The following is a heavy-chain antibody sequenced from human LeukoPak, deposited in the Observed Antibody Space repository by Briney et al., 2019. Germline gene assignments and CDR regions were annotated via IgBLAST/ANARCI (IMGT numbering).Heavy chain of an antibody. CDR2: IIPIFGTA. CDR3: ARVLRFLSPPKNGMDV. Sequence: SVKVSCKASGGTFSGYATSWVRQAPGQGLEWMGGIIPIFGTANYAQKFQGRVTITADESTSTAYMELSSLRSEDTAVYYCARVLRFLSPPKNGMDVWGQGTTVTVSS. CDR1: GGTFSGYA. J-gene: IGHJ6*02. V-gene: IGHV1-69*01. D-gene: IGHD3-3*01.